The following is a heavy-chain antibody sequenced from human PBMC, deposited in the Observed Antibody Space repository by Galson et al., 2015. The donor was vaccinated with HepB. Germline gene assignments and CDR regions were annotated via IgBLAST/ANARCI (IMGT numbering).Heavy chain of an antibody. CDR1: GFTFTRSA. CDR3: AADPYYDDRSGYSNLFDP. D-gene: IGHD3-22*01. CDR2: IVVDSGDT. J-gene: IGHJ5*02. V-gene: IGHV1-58*01. Sequence: SVKVSCKASGFTFTRSAVQWVRQARGQRLEWMGWIVVDSGDTNYAQKFQERVTITRDMSRSTAYMVLSSLRSDDTAVYYCAADPYYDDRSGYSNLFDPWGQGTLVTVSS.